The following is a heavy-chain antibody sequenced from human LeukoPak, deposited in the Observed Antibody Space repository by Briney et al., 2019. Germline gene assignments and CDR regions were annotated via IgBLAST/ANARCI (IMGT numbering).Heavy chain of an antibody. V-gene: IGHV1-69*06. CDR2: IIPIFGTA. CDR1: GGTFSSYA. Sequence: ASVKVSCKASGGTFSSYAISWVRQAPGQGLEWMGGIIPIFGTANYAQKFQGRVTITADKSTSTAYMELSSLRSEDTAVYYCARSLTLYSSGWYSGDYWGQGTLVTVSS. D-gene: IGHD6-19*01. J-gene: IGHJ4*02. CDR3: ARSLTLYSSGWYSGDY.